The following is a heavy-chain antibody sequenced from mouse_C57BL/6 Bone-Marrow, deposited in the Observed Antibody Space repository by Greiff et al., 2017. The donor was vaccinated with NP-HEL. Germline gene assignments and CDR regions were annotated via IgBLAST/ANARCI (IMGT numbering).Heavy chain of an antibody. CDR3: ARGATVVARRGYFDY. CDR1: GYTFTDYY. CDR2: INPNNGGT. D-gene: IGHD1-1*01. Sequence: EVQLQQSGPELVKPGASVKISRKASGYTFTDYYMNWVKQSHGKSLEWIGDINPNNGGTSYNQKFKGKATLTVDKSSSTAYMELRSLTSEDSAVYYCARGATVVARRGYFDYWGQGTTLTVSS. V-gene: IGHV1-26*01. J-gene: IGHJ2*01.